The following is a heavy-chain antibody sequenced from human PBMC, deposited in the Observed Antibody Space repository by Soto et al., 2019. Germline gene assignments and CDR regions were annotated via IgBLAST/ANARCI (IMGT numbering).Heavy chain of an antibody. D-gene: IGHD6-19*01. J-gene: IGHJ4*02. CDR2: IYYSGTT. Sequence: PSETLSLTCAVSGYSISSSNWWGWIRQPPGKGLEWIGYIYYSGTTYYNPSLKSRVTMSVDTSKNQFSLKLSSVTAADTAVYYCARHGKSSGWYYFDYWGQGTLVTVSS. V-gene: IGHV4-28*01. CDR1: GYSISSSNW. CDR3: ARHGKSSGWYYFDY.